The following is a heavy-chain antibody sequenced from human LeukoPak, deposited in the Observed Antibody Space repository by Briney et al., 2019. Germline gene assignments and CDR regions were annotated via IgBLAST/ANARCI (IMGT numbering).Heavy chain of an antibody. Sequence: ASVKVSCKASGGTFSSYAISWVRQAPGQGLEWMGGIIPIFGTANYAQKFQGRVTITADESTSTAYMELSSLRSEDTAVYYCAKKENWNDGWFDPWGQGTLVTVSS. CDR3: AKKENWNDGWFDP. CDR2: IIPIFGTA. CDR1: GGTFSSYA. V-gene: IGHV1-69*01. D-gene: IGHD1-1*01. J-gene: IGHJ5*02.